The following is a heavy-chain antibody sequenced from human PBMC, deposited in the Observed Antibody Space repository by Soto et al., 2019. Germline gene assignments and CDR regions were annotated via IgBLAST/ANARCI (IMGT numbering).Heavy chain of an antibody. CDR3: AKATVTTSYFYGMDV. CDR2: ITGSGSSA. Sequence: EVQLLESGGGLVQPGGSLRLSCAASGFTFSSFAMNWVRQAPGKGLAWVSAITGSGSSAYFADAVKGRFTISRDNSKKTLYLQMNSLRVEDSGVYFCAKATVTTSYFYGMDVRGQGTTVIVSS. V-gene: IGHV3-23*01. CDR1: GFTFSSFA. J-gene: IGHJ6*02. D-gene: IGHD4-4*01.